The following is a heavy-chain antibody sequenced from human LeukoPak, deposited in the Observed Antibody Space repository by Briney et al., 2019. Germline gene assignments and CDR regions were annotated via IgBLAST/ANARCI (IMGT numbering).Heavy chain of an antibody. CDR2: ISTNGDST. J-gene: IGHJ4*02. CDR1: GFIFRSYV. Sequence: GSLRLSCSASGFIFRSYVMHWVRQAPGKGLDYVSAISTNGDSTYYADSVKGRFTISRDNSKNTLYLQMSSLRAEDTAVYYCVKDNPPFDSWGQGTLVTVSS. V-gene: IGHV3-64D*06. CDR3: VKDNPPFDS.